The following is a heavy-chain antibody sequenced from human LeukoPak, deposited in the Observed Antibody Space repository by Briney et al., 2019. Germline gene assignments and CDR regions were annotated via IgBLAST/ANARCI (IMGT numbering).Heavy chain of an antibody. CDR3: AKERFSDAFDI. D-gene: IGHD3-3*01. J-gene: IGHJ3*02. V-gene: IGHV3-21*01. CDR2: ISSHGHYI. CDR1: GFTFSTYT. Sequence: GGSLRLSCAASGFTFSTYTMSWVRQAPGKGLEWVSSISSHGHYIYYADSMKGRFTISRDNAENSLFLQMNSLTVEDTAVYYCAKERFSDAFDIWGQGTMVTVSS.